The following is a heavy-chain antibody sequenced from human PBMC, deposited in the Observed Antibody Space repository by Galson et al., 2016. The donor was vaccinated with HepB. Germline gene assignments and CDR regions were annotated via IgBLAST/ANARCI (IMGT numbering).Heavy chain of an antibody. V-gene: IGHV5-51*01. J-gene: IGHJ5*02. CDR1: GYSFISYW. CDR2: IYPGDSDT. D-gene: IGHD1-26*01. CDR3: AKRDRREPLALQP. Sequence: QSGAEVKKPGESLKISCKGSGYSFISYWIGWVRQMHGKGLEWMGIIYPGDSDTRYSPSFQGKVTISDDKSSRTSDLQWSSLKASDTAMYYCAKRDRREPLALQPWGQGTLVTVSS.